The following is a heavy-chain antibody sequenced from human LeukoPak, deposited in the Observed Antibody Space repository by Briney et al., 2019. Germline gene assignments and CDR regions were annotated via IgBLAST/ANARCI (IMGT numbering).Heavy chain of an antibody. D-gene: IGHD1-1*01. CDR2: VNQDGSET. V-gene: IGHV3-7*01. Sequence: GGSLRLSFAASGFTFSNFWMKWVRQAPGKGLEWVANVNQDGSETHYVDSVKGRFTISRDNAKNSLFLQLNSLRAEDTAVYYCAREATTSRPGDYWGLGTLVTVSS. CDR3: AREATTSRPGDY. J-gene: IGHJ4*02. CDR1: GFTFSNFW.